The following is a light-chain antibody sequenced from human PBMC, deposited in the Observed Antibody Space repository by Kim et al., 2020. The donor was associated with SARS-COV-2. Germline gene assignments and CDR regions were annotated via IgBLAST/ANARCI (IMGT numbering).Light chain of an antibody. J-gene: IGLJ1*01. Sequence: QSVLTQPAAVSGSPGQSITISCTGTSSDVGTYKLVSWYRQDPGKAPKLMIYDVIERPSGVSDHFSGSKSGNTASLTISGLQAEDEADYYCCSYVGGSRFVFGTGTKVTVL. V-gene: IGLV2-23*02. CDR1: SSDVGTYKL. CDR2: DVI. CDR3: CSYVGGSRFV.